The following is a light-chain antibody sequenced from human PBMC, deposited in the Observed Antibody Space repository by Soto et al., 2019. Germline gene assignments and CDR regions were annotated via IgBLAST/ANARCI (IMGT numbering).Light chain of an antibody. V-gene: IGLV8-61*01. CDR1: SGSVSTGHF. Sequence: QTVVTQEPSLSVSPGGTLTLTCGLTSGSVSTGHFPSWYQVTPGQPPRTLIYNTDSRSSGVPKRFSGSILGNKAALTITGAQADDESENYCVLYMGGGVVSFGGGTKLTVL. CDR2: NTD. CDR3: VLYMGGGVVS. J-gene: IGLJ2*01.